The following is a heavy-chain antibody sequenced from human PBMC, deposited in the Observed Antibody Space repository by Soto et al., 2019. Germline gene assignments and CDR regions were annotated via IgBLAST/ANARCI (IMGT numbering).Heavy chain of an antibody. Sequence: GGSLRLSCSASGFAFSSYAMSWVRQAPGKGLEWVSAIIGSGGSTYYADSVKGRLTISRDNSKNTLYLQMNSLRAEDTAVYYCAKDSSYGEGYFDYWGQGTLVTVSS. CDR2: IIGSGGST. CDR3: AKDSSYGEGYFDY. D-gene: IGHD4-17*01. V-gene: IGHV3-23*01. CDR1: GFAFSSYA. J-gene: IGHJ4*02.